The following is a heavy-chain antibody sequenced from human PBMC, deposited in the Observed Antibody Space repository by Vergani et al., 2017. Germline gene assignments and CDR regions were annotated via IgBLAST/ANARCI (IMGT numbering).Heavy chain of an antibody. Sequence: EVQLVESGGGLVQPGGSLRLSCAASGFTFSSYSMNWVRQAPGKGLEWVSYISSSSSTIYYADSVKGRFTISRDNAKNSLYLQMNSLRAEDTAVYYCARDLLRFGESIPILPTDAFDIWGQGTMVTVSS. CDR2: ISSSSSTI. V-gene: IGHV3-48*01. D-gene: IGHD3-10*01. CDR3: ARDLLRFGESIPILPTDAFDI. J-gene: IGHJ3*02. CDR1: GFTFSSYS.